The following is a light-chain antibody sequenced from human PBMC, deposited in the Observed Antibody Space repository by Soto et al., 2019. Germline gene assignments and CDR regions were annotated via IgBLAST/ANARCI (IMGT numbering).Light chain of an antibody. Sequence: SSELTQPPSVSVAPGPTARITCGGHNIGSTSVHWYQQKPGQAPVLVVYDDSDRPSGIPERFSGSNSGNTATLTISRVEAEDEADYYCQVWDSSSDHYVFGTGTKLTVL. CDR2: DDS. CDR3: QVWDSSSDHYV. V-gene: IGLV3-21*02. J-gene: IGLJ1*01. CDR1: NIGSTS.